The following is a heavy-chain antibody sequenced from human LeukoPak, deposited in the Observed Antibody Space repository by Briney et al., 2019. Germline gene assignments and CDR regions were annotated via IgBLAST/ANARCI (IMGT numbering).Heavy chain of an antibody. CDR1: VYTLTAYY. V-gene: IGHV1-2*02. J-gene: IGHJ4*02. D-gene: IGHD2-2*01. CDR3: ARVNQLYCSSSDCLFDY. CDR2: MNPISGVT. Sequence: ASLKVSCKASVYTLTAYYMHWVRQAPGHRFEWMGWMNPISGVTNYAQKFQGRVTMTRNTSISTAQMDLSRLRSDVTAVYCCARVNQLYCSSSDCLFDYWGQGTLVTVSS.